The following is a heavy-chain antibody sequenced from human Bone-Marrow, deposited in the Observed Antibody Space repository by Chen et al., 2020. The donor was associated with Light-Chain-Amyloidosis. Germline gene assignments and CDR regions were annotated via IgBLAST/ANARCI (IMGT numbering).Heavy chain of an antibody. D-gene: IGHD2-15*01. CDR3: VRGGLSYKYYFEY. V-gene: IGHV5-51*01. Sequence: EVQLVQSGAEVKKPGDSLKISCKASGYSFPNYWIGWVRQMPGRGLEWMGIIYADDSDIIYSPPFQGQGTMPSVKSIPAAYLQWSTLKASDSAMYYCVRGGLSYKYYFEYWGQGTLVTVSS. CDR1: GYSFPNYW. CDR2: IYADDSDI. J-gene: IGHJ4*02.